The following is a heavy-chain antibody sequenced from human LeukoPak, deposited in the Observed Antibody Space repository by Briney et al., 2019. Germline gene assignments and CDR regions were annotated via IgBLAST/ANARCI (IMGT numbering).Heavy chain of an antibody. D-gene: IGHD2-21*02. V-gene: IGHV3-7*01. Sequence: PGGSLRLSCAASGFTFSSYWMSWVRQAPGKGLEGVANIKQNGSKKYYLDSVKGRFTISRDNAKNSLYLQMNSLRAEDTAVYYCARSGDYDDAFDIWGQGTMVTVSS. J-gene: IGHJ3*02. CDR1: GFTFSSYW. CDR3: ARSGDYDDAFDI. CDR2: IKQNGSKK.